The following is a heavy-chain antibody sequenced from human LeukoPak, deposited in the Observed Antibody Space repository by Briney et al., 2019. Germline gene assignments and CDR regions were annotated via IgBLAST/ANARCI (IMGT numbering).Heavy chain of an antibody. V-gene: IGHV4-61*01. D-gene: IGHD3-10*01. CDR2: INHSGST. CDR1: GGSVSSGSYY. J-gene: IGHJ6*04. Sequence: SETLSLTCTVSGGSVSSGSYYWSWIRQPPGKGLEWIGEINHSGSTNYNPSLKSRVTISVDTSKNQFSLKLSSVTAADTAVYYCARGRYGSGSYYPQTVTTPYYYGMDVWGKGTTVTVSS. CDR3: ARGRYGSGSYYPQTVTTPYYYGMDV.